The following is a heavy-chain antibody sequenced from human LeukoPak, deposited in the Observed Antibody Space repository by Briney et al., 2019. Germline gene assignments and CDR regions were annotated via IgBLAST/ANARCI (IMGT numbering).Heavy chain of an antibody. CDR3: ARYTNCTTTSCFSSWFDP. Sequence: SETLSLTCTVSGGSISSYYWSWIRQAPGKGLEWIGYIYHSGSTKYNPSLKSGVTISLGTSKSQFSLKLSSVTAADTAVYYCARYTNCTTTSCFSSWFDPWGQGTLVTVSS. J-gene: IGHJ5*02. V-gene: IGHV4-59*01. CDR2: IYHSGST. D-gene: IGHD2-2*01. CDR1: GGSISSYY.